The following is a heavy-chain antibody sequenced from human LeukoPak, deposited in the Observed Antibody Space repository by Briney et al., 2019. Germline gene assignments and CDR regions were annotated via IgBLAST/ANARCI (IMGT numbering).Heavy chain of an antibody. Sequence: PSETLPLTRAVYRGSFSGYYCSCIRQPPGTRRELIGEINHSGSTNYNPSLKSRVTISVDTSKNQFSLKLSSVTAADTAVYYCARGHKPGIAASNWFDPWGQGTLVTVSS. CDR2: INHSGST. CDR3: ARGHKPGIAASNWFDP. V-gene: IGHV4-34*01. D-gene: IGHD6-25*01. CDR1: RGSFSGYY. J-gene: IGHJ5*02.